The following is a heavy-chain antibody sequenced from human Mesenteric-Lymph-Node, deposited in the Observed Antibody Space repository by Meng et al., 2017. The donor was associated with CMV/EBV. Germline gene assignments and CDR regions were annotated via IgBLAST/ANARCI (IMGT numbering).Heavy chain of an antibody. D-gene: IGHD7-27*01. V-gene: IGHV3-23*01. CDR3: AKDQVTNWGGSDAFDI. CDR1: FNFSSYA. J-gene: IGHJ3*02. CDR2: ISGSGGST. Sequence: FNFSSYAMGWVRQAPGKGLEWVSAISGSGGSTYYADSVKGRFTISRDNSKNTLYLQMNSLRAEDTAVYYCAKDQVTNWGGSDAFDIWGQGTMVTVSS.